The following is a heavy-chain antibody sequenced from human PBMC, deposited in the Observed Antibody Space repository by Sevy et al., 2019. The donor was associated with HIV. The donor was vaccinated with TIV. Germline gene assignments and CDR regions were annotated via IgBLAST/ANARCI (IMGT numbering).Heavy chain of an antibody. CDR2: IYYSGST. CDR1: GGSISSYY. Sequence: SETLSLTCTVSGGSISSYYWSWIRQPPGKGLEWIGYIYYSGSTNYNPSLKSRVTISVDTSKNQFSLKLSSVTAADTAVYYCARVPLYYDFWSGSYYYYGMDVWGQGTTVTVSS. D-gene: IGHD3-3*01. J-gene: IGHJ6*02. V-gene: IGHV4-59*01. CDR3: ARVPLYYDFWSGSYYYYGMDV.